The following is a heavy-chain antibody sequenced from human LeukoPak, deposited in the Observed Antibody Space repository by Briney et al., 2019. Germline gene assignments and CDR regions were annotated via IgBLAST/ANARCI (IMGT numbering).Heavy chain of an antibody. CDR3: AIGSYCSGGSCYPLFDY. CDR1: GFTVKNNY. CDR2: IYGDGST. J-gene: IGHJ4*02. D-gene: IGHD2-15*01. Sequence: GGSLRLSCGASGFTVKNNYMNWVRQAPGKGLEWVSGIYGDGSTYYADSVKGRFTISRDSSKNTLYLQMNSLRAEDTAVYYCAIGSYCSGGSCYPLFDYWGRGTLATVSS. V-gene: IGHV3-53*01.